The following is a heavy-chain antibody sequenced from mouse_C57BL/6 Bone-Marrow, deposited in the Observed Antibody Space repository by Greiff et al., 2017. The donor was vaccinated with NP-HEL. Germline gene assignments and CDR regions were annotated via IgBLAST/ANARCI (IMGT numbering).Heavy chain of an antibody. CDR2: IYPGDGDT. D-gene: IGHD1-1*01. CDR3: ASPFYYGSSWYFDV. CDR1: GYAFSSSW. V-gene: IGHV1-82*01. Sequence: QVQLQQSGPELVKPGASVKISCKASGYAFSSSWMNWVKQRPGKGLEWTGRIYPGDGDTNYNGKFKGKATLTADKSSSTAYMQLSSLTSEDSAVYFCASPFYYGSSWYFDVWGTGTTVTVSS. J-gene: IGHJ1*03.